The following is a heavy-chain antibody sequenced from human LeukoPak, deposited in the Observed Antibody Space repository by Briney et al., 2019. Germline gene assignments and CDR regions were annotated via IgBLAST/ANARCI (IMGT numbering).Heavy chain of an antibody. V-gene: IGHV4-34*01. CDR3: ARAGTYDFWSGYYRRWFDP. Sequence: SETLSLTCAVYGGSFSGYYWSWIRQLPGKGLEWIGEINHSGSTNYNPSLKSRVTISVDTSKNQFSLKLSSVTAADTAVYYCARAGTYDFWSGYYRRWFDPWGQGTLVTVSS. CDR2: INHSGST. J-gene: IGHJ5*02. D-gene: IGHD3-3*01. CDR1: GGSFSGYY.